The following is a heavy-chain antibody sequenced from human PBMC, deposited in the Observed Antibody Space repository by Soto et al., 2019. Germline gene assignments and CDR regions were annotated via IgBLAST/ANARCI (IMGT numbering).Heavy chain of an antibody. CDR3: ARVSGRLERHSDRDY. D-gene: IGHD1-1*01. CDR2: ICRISSYI. V-gene: IGHV3-21*01. J-gene: IGHJ4*02. CDR1: GFTFSSYS. Sequence: EVQLVESGGGLVKPGGSLRLSCAASGFTFSSYSMNWVRQAPGKGLEWVSSICRISSYIYYADSLRGRFTISRDNARNSLYLQRNSLRADDTAVYLGARVSGRLERHSDRDYWGQGTLVTVSS.